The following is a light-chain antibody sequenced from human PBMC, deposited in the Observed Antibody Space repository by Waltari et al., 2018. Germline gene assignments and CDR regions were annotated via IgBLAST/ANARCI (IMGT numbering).Light chain of an antibody. Sequence: NFMLTQPHSVSESPGKTVTISCSRSSGSIASNYVQWSQNPPGSAPTTVIYESDQRPSGVPDRFSGSFDSSSNSASLTISGLKTEDEADYYCQSYDNSDHVVFGGGTKLTVL. J-gene: IGLJ2*01. V-gene: IGLV6-57*03. CDR3: QSYDNSDHVV. CDR1: SGSIASNY. CDR2: ESD.